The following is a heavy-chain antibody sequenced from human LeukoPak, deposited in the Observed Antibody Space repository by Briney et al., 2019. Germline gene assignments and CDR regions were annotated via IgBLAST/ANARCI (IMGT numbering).Heavy chain of an antibody. V-gene: IGHV3-30*03. CDR2: ISYDGSNK. CDR1: GFTFSSYG. J-gene: IGHJ6*03. Sequence: SGGSLRLSCAASGFTFSSYGMHWVRQAPGKGLEWVALISYDGSNKYYADSVKGRFTISRDNSKNTLYLQMNSLRAEDTAVYYCARLKVGYRPYYYYYMDVWGKGTTVTISS. D-gene: IGHD3-16*02. CDR3: ARLKVGYRPYYYYYMDV.